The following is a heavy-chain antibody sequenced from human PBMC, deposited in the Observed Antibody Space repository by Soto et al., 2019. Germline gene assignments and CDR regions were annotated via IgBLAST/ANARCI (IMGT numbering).Heavy chain of an antibody. Sequence: EVQLLESGGGLVQPGGSLKLSCPASGFTFRSYAMSWVRQAPGKGLEWVSGISAGGGSTYYAHSVRGRFTNSRDNSKNTLYLQMNGLRADDTAVYYWAKGGDIVVVPYASMDVWGQGTTVTVSS. V-gene: IGHV3-23*01. CDR1: GFTFRSYA. D-gene: IGHD2-2*01. CDR2: ISAGGGST. J-gene: IGHJ6*02. CDR3: AKGGDIVVVPYASMDV.